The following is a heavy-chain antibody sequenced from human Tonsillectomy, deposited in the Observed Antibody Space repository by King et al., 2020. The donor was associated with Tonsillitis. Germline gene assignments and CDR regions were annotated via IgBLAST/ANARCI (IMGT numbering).Heavy chain of an antibody. D-gene: IGHD5-18*01. CDR1: GYSFTTYW. V-gene: IGHV5-10-1*03. CDR3: ARCNRYGNNHVDY. CDR2: IDPSDSYI. J-gene: IGHJ4*02. Sequence: DVQLVESGAEVKKPGESLRISCKGSGYSFTTYWIIWVRQMPGKGLEWMGSIDPSDSYINYSPSFQGHVTISSDKSISTAYLQWSSLKASDTAIYYCARCNRYGNNHVDYWGQGTLVTVSS.